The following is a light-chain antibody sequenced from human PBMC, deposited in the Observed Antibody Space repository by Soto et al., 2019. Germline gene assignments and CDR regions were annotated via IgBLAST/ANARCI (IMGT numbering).Light chain of an antibody. J-gene: IGKJ5*01. CDR1: PSVSSH. Sequence: EIVLTQSPATLSLSPGERATLSCRASPSVSSHLVWYQQKPGQAPRLLISDASNRATGIPARFSGSGSGTDFTLTINSLEPEDFAVYYCQQRSSWPITFGQGTQLEIK. CDR3: QQRSSWPIT. V-gene: IGKV3-11*01. CDR2: DAS.